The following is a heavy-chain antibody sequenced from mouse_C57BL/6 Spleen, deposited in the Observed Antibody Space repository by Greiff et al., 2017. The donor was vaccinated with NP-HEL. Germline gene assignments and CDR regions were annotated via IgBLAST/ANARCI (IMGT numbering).Heavy chain of an antibody. CDR1: GYTFTSYW. Sequence: QVHVKQPGAELVMPGASVKLSCKASGYTFTSYWMHWVKQRPGQGLEWIGEIDPSDSYTNYNQKFKGKSTLTVDKSSSTAYMQLSSLTSEDSAVYYCARSKLGLDYWGQGTTLTVSS. CDR2: IDPSDSYT. J-gene: IGHJ2*01. V-gene: IGHV1-69*01. CDR3: ARSKLGLDY. D-gene: IGHD4-1*01.